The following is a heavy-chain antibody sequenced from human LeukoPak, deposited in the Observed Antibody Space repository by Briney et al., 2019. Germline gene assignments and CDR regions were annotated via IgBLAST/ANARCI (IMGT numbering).Heavy chain of an antibody. D-gene: IGHD3-3*01. Sequence: GGSLRLSCAASGFTFSSYGMHWVRQAPGKGLKGVAFIRYDGSNKYYADSVKGRFTISRDNSKNTLYLQMNSLRAEDTAVYYCAKDRDFGVDHFDYWGQGTLVTVSS. CDR2: IRYDGSNK. CDR3: AKDRDFGVDHFDY. CDR1: GFTFSSYG. V-gene: IGHV3-30*02. J-gene: IGHJ4*02.